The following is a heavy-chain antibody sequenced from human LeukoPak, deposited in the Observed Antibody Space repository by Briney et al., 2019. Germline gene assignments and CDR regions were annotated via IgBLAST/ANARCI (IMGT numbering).Heavy chain of an antibody. Sequence: GGSLRLSCAASGFTVSSNYMSWVRQAPGKGLEWVSYISSSTSTIYYADSVKGRFTISRDNAKNSLYLQMNSLRAEDTAVYYCAKGYDFWSGYYVYQSPDYWGQGTLVTVSS. CDR2: ISSSTSTI. CDR1: GFTVSSNY. D-gene: IGHD3-3*01. CDR3: AKGYDFWSGYYVYQSPDY. V-gene: IGHV3-48*01. J-gene: IGHJ4*02.